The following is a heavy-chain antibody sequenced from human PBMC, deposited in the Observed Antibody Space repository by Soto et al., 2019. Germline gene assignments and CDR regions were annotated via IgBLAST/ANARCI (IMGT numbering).Heavy chain of an antibody. V-gene: IGHV3-23*01. CDR2: ISGSGDST. Sequence: GGSLRLSCAASGFTFSSYAMNWVRQAPGKGLEWVSSISGSGDSTYYADSVKGRFTISRENSNSTLSLQMNSLRAEDTAVYYCAKGMYSSGYLVFDFWGQGILVTVSS. CDR1: GFTFSSYA. J-gene: IGHJ4*02. CDR3: AKGMYSSGYLVFDF. D-gene: IGHD6-19*01.